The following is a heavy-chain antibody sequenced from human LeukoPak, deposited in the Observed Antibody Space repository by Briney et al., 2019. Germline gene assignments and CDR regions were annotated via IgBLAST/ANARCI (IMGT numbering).Heavy chain of an antibody. V-gene: IGHV3-21*04. CDR1: GFTFSSYS. Sequence: GGSLRLSCAASGFTFSSYSMNWVRQAPGKGLEWVSSISSSSSYIYYADSVKGRFTISRDNSKNTLYLEMNSLRAEDAAVYFCARSPAIYDGAVVKYYFDYWGQGTLVTVSS. D-gene: IGHD5/OR15-5a*01. CDR2: ISSSSSYI. J-gene: IGHJ4*02. CDR3: ARSPAIYDGAVVKYYFDY.